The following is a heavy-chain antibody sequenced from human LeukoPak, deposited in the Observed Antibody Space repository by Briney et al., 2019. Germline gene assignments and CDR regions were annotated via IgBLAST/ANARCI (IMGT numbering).Heavy chain of an antibody. J-gene: IGHJ4*02. CDR2: INHSGST. V-gene: IGHV4-34*01. D-gene: IGHD3-22*01. Sequence: SETLSLTCAVYGGSFSGYYWSWIRQPPGKGLEWIGEINHSGSTNYNPSLKSRVTISVDTSKNQFSLKLSSVTAADTAVYYCARTPPYYYDSSGYYRTAYFDYWGQGTLVTVSS. CDR3: ARTPPYYYDSSGYYRTAYFDY. CDR1: GGSFSGYY.